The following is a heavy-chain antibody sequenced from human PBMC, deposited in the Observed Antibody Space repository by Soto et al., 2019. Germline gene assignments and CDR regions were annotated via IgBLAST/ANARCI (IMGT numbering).Heavy chain of an antibody. D-gene: IGHD3-3*01. J-gene: IGHJ6*02. CDR1: GGSISSYY. V-gene: IGHV4-59*01. Sequence: SETLSLTCTVSGGSISSYYWSWIRQPPGKGLEWIGYIYYSGSTNYNPSLKSRVTISVDTSKNQFSLKLSSVTAADTAVYYCARDSGIQYYDFWSGYYHYYYGMDVWGQGTTGSV. CDR3: ARDSGIQYYDFWSGYYHYYYGMDV. CDR2: IYYSGST.